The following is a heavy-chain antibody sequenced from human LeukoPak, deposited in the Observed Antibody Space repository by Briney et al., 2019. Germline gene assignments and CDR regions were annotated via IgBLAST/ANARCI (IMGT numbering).Heavy chain of an antibody. Sequence: GGSLRLSCAASGFTFSSYWMNWVRQAPGKGLEWVANIKQDGSEKYYVDSVKGRFTISRDNAKNSLSLQMNSLGAEDTAIYYCARGIIGAGTVGAYWGQGTLVTVSS. D-gene: IGHD6-19*01. J-gene: IGHJ4*02. CDR2: IKQDGSEK. CDR1: GFTFSSYW. CDR3: ARGIIGAGTVGAY. V-gene: IGHV3-7*01.